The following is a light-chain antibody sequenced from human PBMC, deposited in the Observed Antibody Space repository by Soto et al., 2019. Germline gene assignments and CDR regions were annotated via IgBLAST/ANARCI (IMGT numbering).Light chain of an antibody. CDR1: NIGSKN. J-gene: IGLJ1*01. CDR2: YDT. CDR3: QVWDSGSYV. V-gene: IGLV3-21*04. Sequence: SYELTQPPSVSVAPGKTARITCGGNNIGSKNMHWYQQKPGQAPVLVIYYDTDRPSGIPERFSGSNSGNTATLTISRVEAGDEADYYCQVWDSGSYVFGSGTKLTVL.